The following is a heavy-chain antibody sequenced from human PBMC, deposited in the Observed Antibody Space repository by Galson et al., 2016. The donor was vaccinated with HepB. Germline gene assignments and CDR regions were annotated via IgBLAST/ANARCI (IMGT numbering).Heavy chain of an antibody. CDR3: ARVDYGSGWREGWFDP. V-gene: IGHV3-11*06. J-gene: IGHJ5*02. Sequence: SLRLSCAASGLTFSDFYMSWIRQAPGKGLEWVSYISSSSSHTNYADSVKGRFTISRDNANNSPYLQMNSLRVEDTAVYYCARVDYGSGWREGWFDPGGQGTLVTVSS. CDR1: GLTFSDFY. D-gene: IGHD6-19*01. CDR2: ISSSSSHT.